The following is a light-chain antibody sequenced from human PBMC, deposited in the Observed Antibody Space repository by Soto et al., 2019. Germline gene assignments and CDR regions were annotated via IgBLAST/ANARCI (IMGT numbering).Light chain of an antibody. CDR1: QGISNY. CDR3: QQAATLPIT. V-gene: IGKV1-27*01. CDR2: AAS. J-gene: IGKJ5*01. Sequence: KSPLEVTASVGDRVTITCRASQGISNYLAWYQQKPGKVPKLLIYAASTLQSGVPSRFSGSGSGTYFTFTINGLQPEDVATYYCQQAATLPITFGQGTRLEIK.